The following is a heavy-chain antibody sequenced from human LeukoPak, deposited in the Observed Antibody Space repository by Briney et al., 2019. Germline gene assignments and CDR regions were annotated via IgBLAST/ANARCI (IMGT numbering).Heavy chain of an antibody. CDR1: GFTFSSYA. J-gene: IGHJ6*02. CDR2: ISGSGGST. D-gene: IGHD3-10*01. V-gene: IGHV3-23*01. Sequence: GGSLRLSCAASGFTFSSYAMSWVRQAPGKGLEWVSAISGSGGSTYCADSVKGRFTISRDNSKNTLNLQMNSLRAEDTAVYYCAKDGSGSPYYYGMDVWGQGTTVTVSS. CDR3: AKDGSGSPYYYGMDV.